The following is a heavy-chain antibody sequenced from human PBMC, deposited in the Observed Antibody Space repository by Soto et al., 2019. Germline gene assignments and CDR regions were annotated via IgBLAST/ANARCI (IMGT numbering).Heavy chain of an antibody. Sequence: ASVKVSCKAPGYTFTSNGISWLRQAPGQGLEWMGWISTYKGNTNYAQKFQGRVTLTTDTSTSTAYMELRSLRSDDTAVYYCARDKGRAFGIWGQGTMVTVSS. J-gene: IGHJ3*02. V-gene: IGHV1-18*01. CDR1: GYTFTSNG. CDR3: ARDKGRAFGI. CDR2: ISTYKGNT.